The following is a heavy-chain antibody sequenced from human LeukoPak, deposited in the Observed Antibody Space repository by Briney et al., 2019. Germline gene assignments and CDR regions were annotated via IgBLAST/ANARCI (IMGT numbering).Heavy chain of an antibody. CDR3: ARPLDSSNNYFDY. CDR1: GLTVRSNY. V-gene: IGHV3-21*01. D-gene: IGHD6-13*01. Sequence: GGSLRLSCVASGLTVRSNYMNWVRQAPGKGLEWVSFISSSSNYMSYADSVKGRFTISRDNAKSSLYLQMNSLRAEDTAVYYCARPLDSSNNYFDYWGQGTLVTVSA. J-gene: IGHJ4*02. CDR2: ISSSSNYM.